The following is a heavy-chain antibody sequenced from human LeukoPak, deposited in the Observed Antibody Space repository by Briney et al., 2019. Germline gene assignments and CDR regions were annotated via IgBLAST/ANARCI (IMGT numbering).Heavy chain of an antibody. J-gene: IGHJ3*02. D-gene: IGHD3-22*01. CDR2: IYYSGST. CDR1: GGSISSYY. Sequence: SETLSLTCTVSGGSISSYYWSWIRQPPGKGLEWIGYIYYSGSTNYNPSLKSRVTMSVDTSKNQFSLKLSSVTAADTAVYYCARDLDPYYYDSSGSPVNGFDIWGQGTMVTVSS. V-gene: IGHV4-59*12. CDR3: ARDLDPYYYDSSGSPVNGFDI.